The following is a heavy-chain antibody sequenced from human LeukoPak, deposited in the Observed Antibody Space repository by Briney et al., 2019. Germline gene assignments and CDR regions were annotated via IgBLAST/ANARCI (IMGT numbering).Heavy chain of an antibody. D-gene: IGHD3-22*01. V-gene: IGHV1-69*13. J-gene: IGHJ2*01. CDR2: IIPIFGTA. CDR3: ARDASRGYYDSSGYWRSYWYFDL. CDR1: GGTFSSYA. Sequence: GASVKVSCKASGGTFSSYAISWVRQAPGQGLEWMGGIIPIFGTANYAQKFQGRVTITADEPTSTAYMELSSLRSEDTAVYYCARDASRGYYDSSGYWRSYWYFDLWGRGTLVTVSS.